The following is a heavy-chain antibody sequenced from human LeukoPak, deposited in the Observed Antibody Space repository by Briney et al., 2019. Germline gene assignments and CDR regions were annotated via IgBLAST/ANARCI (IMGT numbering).Heavy chain of an antibody. V-gene: IGHV4-38-2*02. Sequence: SETLSLTCTVSGYSISSGYYWGWIRQPPGKGLEWIGSIYHSGSTYYNPSLKSRVTISVDTSKNQFSLKLSSVTAADTAVYYCARGGYSGYNDAFDIWGQGTMVTVSS. D-gene: IGHD5-12*01. CDR1: GYSISSGYY. CDR3: ARGGYSGYNDAFDI. CDR2: IYHSGST. J-gene: IGHJ3*02.